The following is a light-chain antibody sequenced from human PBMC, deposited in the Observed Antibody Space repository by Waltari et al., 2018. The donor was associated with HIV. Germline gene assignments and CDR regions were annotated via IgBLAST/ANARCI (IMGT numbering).Light chain of an antibody. CDR2: SNN. CDR3: AAWDENLNGL. V-gene: IGLV1-44*01. CDR1: SSPIATNT. Sequence: QSVLTQPPSASGTPGQRVTISCSGRSSPIATNTVPWYQHLPGPAPKLLIYSNNQRPSGVPDRFSTSKSGTSASLAISGLRSEDEAEYYCAAWDENLNGLFGGGTKLTVL. J-gene: IGLJ3*02.